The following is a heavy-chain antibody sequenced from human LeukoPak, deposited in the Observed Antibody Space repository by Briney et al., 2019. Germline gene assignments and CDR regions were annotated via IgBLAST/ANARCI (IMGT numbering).Heavy chain of an antibody. Sequence: GGSLRLSCAASGFTFSSYGMSWVRQAPGKGLEWVALIKSKTNGGSTDYAAPVKGRFIISRDDSKDTLYLQMSSLKPDDTAVYYCITERSGAFDNWGQGTLVTVSS. D-gene: IGHD1-1*01. J-gene: IGHJ4*02. V-gene: IGHV3-15*01. CDR2: IKSKTNGGST. CDR1: GFTFSSYG. CDR3: ITERSGAFDN.